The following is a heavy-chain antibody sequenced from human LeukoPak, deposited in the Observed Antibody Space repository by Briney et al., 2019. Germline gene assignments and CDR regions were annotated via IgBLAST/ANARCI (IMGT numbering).Heavy chain of an antibody. Sequence: PSETLSLTCSVSGGSITSISYFWGWIRQPPGKGLDWIGTIYYTGMTYYHPPLKSRVPISIDTSKNQFSLKLQSVTAADTCFYYCAREMGHDLAEFDSWGQGTLVTVSS. CDR3: AREMGHDLAEFDS. CDR2: IYYTGMT. J-gene: IGHJ4*02. D-gene: IGHD3-3*01. V-gene: IGHV4-39*07. CDR1: GGSITSISYF.